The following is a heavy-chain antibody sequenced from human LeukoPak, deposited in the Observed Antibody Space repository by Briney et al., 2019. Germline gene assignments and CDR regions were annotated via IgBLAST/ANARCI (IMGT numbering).Heavy chain of an antibody. CDR2: IIPILGIA. D-gene: IGHD3-3*01. CDR3: ARVGVLRFLKDPWFDP. V-gene: IGHV1-69*02. J-gene: IGHJ5*02. Sequence: SVKVSCKAYGGTFSSYTISWVRQPPGQGLEWMGRIIPILGIANYAQKFQGRVAITADKSTSTAYMELSSLRSEDTAVYYCARVGVLRFLKDPWFDPWGQGTLVTVSS. CDR1: GGTFSSYT.